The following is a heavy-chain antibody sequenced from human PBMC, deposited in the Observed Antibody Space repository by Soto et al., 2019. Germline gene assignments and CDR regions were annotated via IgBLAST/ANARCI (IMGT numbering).Heavy chain of an antibody. V-gene: IGHV4-34*01. Sequence: KPSETLSLTCAVYGGSFSGYYWSWIRQPPGKGLEWIGEINHSGSTNYNPSLKGRVTISVDTSKNQFSLKLSSVTAADTAVYYCARGRRQLGDYWGQGTLVTVSS. D-gene: IGHD6-6*01. CDR3: ARGRRQLGDY. CDR2: INHSGST. CDR1: GGSFSGYY. J-gene: IGHJ4*02.